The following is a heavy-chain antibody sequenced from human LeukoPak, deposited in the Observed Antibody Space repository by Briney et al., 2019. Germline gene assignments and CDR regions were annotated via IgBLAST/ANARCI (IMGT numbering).Heavy chain of an antibody. V-gene: IGHV4-39*01. CDR1: GGSISSSSYF. J-gene: IGHJ6*02. Sequence: SETLSLTCTVSGGSISSSSYFWGWIRQPPGKGLEWIGSFYYSGSTCYNPSLKSRLTISVDTSKNQFSLNLSSVTAADTAVYYCARDLYGSPYGMDVWGQGTTVSVSS. CDR2: FYYSGST. CDR3: ARDLYGSPYGMDV. D-gene: IGHD3-10*01.